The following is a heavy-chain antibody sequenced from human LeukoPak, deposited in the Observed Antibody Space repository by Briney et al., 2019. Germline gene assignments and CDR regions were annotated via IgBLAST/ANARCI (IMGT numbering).Heavy chain of an antibody. CDR1: GFTFSNYA. J-gene: IGHJ5*02. V-gene: IGHV3-23*01. CDR3: AKDGYCSSSSCHNRVDP. D-gene: IGHD2-2*01. Sequence: GGSLRLSCAASGFTFSNYAMTWVRQAPGKGVEWVSVISGSGGSTYYADSVKGRFTISRDNSKNTLYLQMNNLRAEDTAVYYCAKDGYCSSSSCHNRVDPWGQGTLVTVSS. CDR2: ISGSGGST.